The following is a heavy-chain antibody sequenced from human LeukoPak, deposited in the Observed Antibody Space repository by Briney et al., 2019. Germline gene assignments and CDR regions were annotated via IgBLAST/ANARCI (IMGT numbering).Heavy chain of an antibody. CDR2: IYHSGST. V-gene: IGHV4-38-2*02. CDR1: GYSISSGYY. D-gene: IGHD3-22*01. J-gene: IGHJ4*02. Sequence: PSETLSLTCTVSGYSISSGYYWGWIRQPPGKGLEWIGSIYHSGSTYYNPSLKSRVTISVDTSKNQFSLKLSSVTAADTAVYYCAREVLTTMIVVVFGGAHFDYWGQGTLVTVSS. CDR3: AREVLTTMIVVVFGGAHFDY.